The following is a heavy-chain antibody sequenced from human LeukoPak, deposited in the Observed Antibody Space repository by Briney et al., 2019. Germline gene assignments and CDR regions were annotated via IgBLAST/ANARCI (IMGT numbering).Heavy chain of an antibody. CDR2: INPSGGST. V-gene: IGHV1-46*01. Sequence: ASVKVSCKASGYTFTSYYMHWVRQAPGQGLEWMGIINPSGGSTSYAQKFQGRVTITRDTSTSTVYMELSSLRSEDRAVYYCASDTIAVAGNYDYWVQGTLDTVSS. J-gene: IGHJ4*02. CDR1: GYTFTSYY. D-gene: IGHD6-19*01. CDR3: ASDTIAVAGNYDY.